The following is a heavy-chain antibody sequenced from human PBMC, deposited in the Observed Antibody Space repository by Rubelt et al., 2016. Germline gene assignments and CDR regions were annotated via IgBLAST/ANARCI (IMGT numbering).Heavy chain of an antibody. J-gene: IGHJ4*02. V-gene: IGHV4-34*01. Sequence: QVQLQQWGAGLLKPSETLSLTCAVNGGSFSGHYWTWIRQPPGKGLEWIGEISHSGSTTFNPSLRIRVTISVDTSKNQFSPKLSLVTAADTAVYYCGASNIELGGTYGDYRHWGQGTLVTVSS. CDR1: GGSFSGHY. CDR2: ISHSGST. CDR3: GASNIELGGTYGDYRH. D-gene: IGHD4-17*01.